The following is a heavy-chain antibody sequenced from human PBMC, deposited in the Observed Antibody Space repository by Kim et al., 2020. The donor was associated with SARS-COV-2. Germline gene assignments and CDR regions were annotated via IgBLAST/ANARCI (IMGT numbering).Heavy chain of an antibody. J-gene: IGHJ5*01. CDR3: ARSDWFDF. Sequence: DGSSSTYADSVKGRFTISRDNAKNTLYLQMNSLGAEDTAVYYCARSDWFDFWGQGTLVTVSS. CDR2: DGSSS. V-gene: IGHV3-74*01.